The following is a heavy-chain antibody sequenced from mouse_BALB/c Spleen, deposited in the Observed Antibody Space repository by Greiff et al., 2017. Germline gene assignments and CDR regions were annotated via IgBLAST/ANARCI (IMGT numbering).Heavy chain of an antibody. J-gene: IGHJ1*01. CDR3: ARRDGSSYHWYFDV. CDR2: ISYSGST. D-gene: IGHD1-1*01. Sequence: VQLKESGPGLVKPSQSLSLTCTVTGYSITSDYAWNWIRQFPGNKLEWMGYISYSGSTSYNPSLKSRISITRYTSKNQFFLQLNSVTTEDTATYYCARRDGSSYHWYFDVWGAGTTVTVSS. V-gene: IGHV3-2*02. CDR1: GYSITSDYA.